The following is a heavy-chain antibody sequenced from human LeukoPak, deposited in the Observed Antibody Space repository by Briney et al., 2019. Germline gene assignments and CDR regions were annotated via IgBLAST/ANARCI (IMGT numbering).Heavy chain of an antibody. V-gene: IGHV3-53*01. CDR3: ARCDSSSWYGIDF. J-gene: IGHJ4*02. Sequence: GGSLRLSCAASGFTVNSNYMGWVRQAPGKGLKWVSVIYSGGNTYYADSVKGRFTISRDNSRNTMDLQMNSLRAEDTAVYYCARCDSSSWYGIDFWGQGTLVTVSS. CDR1: GFTVNSNY. CDR2: IYSGGNT. D-gene: IGHD6-13*01.